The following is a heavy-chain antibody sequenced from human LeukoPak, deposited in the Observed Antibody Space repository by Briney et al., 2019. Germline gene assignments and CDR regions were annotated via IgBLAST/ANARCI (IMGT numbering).Heavy chain of an antibody. J-gene: IGHJ3*02. CDR1: GYTFTGYY. D-gene: IGHD4-17*01. V-gene: IGHV1-2*02. Sequence: ASVKVSCKASGYTFTGYYMHWVRQAPGQRLEGMGGINPNSGVTNYAQKFQGRVSMTCDKSLSTAYMALSRLICDDRAVHYCAVSSLIHGDYAANAFDIWGQGKMVTASS. CDR2: INPNSGVT. CDR3: AVSSLIHGDYAANAFDI.